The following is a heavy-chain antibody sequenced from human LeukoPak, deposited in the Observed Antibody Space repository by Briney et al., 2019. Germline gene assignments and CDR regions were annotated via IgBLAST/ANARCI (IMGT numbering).Heavy chain of an antibody. J-gene: IGHJ4*02. D-gene: IGHD6-19*01. V-gene: IGHV3-7*03. CDR3: AKASDSSGWYYFDY. Sequence: GGSLRLSCTVSGFSFSSYWMSWVRQAPGKGLERVANIEHDGSTKFYLDSVKGRFTISRDNAMSSLHLQMDSLRAEDTAVYYCAKASDSSGWYYFDYWGQGTLVTVSS. CDR2: IEHDGSTK. CDR1: GFSFSSYW.